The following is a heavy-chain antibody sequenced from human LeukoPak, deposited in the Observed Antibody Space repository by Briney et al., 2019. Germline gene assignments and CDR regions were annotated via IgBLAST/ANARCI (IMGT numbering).Heavy chain of an antibody. CDR3: AREGPETYNFDF. Sequence: ASVKVSCKASGYTFTSYYIHWVRQAPGQGLEYMGIIRPSGSTAYAQKLQGRVTMTRDTSTSAVYMELSSLRSEDTAVYYCAREGPETYNFDFWGQGTQVTVSS. V-gene: IGHV1-46*01. CDR2: IRPSGST. D-gene: IGHD5-18*01. CDR1: GYTFTSYY. J-gene: IGHJ4*02.